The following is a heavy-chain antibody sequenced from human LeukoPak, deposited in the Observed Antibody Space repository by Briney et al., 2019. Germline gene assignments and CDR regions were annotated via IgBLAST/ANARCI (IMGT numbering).Heavy chain of an antibody. Sequence: SETLSLTCGVSGGSVSTIGYSWSWIRQPPGKGLEWIGYIYQSGSTSYNPSLQSRVTISIDKSKNQFSLKLSSVTAADTAVYYCARDSYYDDSGEGAFDIWGQGTLVTVSS. J-gene: IGHJ3*02. CDR3: ARDSYYDDSGEGAFDI. D-gene: IGHD3-22*01. CDR1: GGSVSTIGYS. V-gene: IGHV4-30-2*01. CDR2: IYQSGST.